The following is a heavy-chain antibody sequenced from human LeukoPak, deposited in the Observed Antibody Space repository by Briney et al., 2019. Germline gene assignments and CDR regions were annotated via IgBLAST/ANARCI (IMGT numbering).Heavy chain of an antibody. J-gene: IGHJ3*02. V-gene: IGHV3-49*03. D-gene: IGHD6-19*01. CDR3: TRGQQWPNDAFDI. CDR1: GFTFGDYA. CDR2: IRSKAYGGTT. Sequence: GSLRLSCTASGFTFGDYAMSWFRQAPGKGLEWVGFIRSKAYGGTTEYAASVKGRFTISRDDSKSIAYLQMNSLKTEDTAVYYCTRGQQWPNDAFDIWGQGTMVTVSS.